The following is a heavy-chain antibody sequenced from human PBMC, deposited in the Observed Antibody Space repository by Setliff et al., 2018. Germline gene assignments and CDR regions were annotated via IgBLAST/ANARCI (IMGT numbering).Heavy chain of an antibody. CDR3: ARECYSSSWYGDYYYYYGMDV. V-gene: IGHV1-8*02. CDR2: MNPNSGNT. J-gene: IGHJ6*02. D-gene: IGHD6-13*01. CDR1: GYPFTDYY. Sequence: RASVKVSCKTSGYPFTDYYIHWVRQAPGQGLEWMGWMNPNSGNTGYAQKFQGRVTMTRNTPISTAYMELSSLRSEDTAVYYCARECYSSSWYGDYYYYYGMDVWGQGTTVTVSS.